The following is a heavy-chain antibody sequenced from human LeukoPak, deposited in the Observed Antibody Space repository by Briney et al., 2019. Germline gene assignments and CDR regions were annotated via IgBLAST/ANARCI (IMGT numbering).Heavy chain of an antibody. J-gene: IGHJ4*02. Sequence: GGSLRLSCAASGFTFSRYAMSWVRQAPGKGLEWVSAISGNGGSTYYADSVKGRFTISRDNSKNTLYLQMNSLRAEDTAVYYCAKVMGDSSGYYSWYFDYWGQGTLVTVSS. D-gene: IGHD3-22*01. CDR2: ISGNGGST. V-gene: IGHV3-23*01. CDR1: GFTFSRYA. CDR3: AKVMGDSSGYYSWYFDY.